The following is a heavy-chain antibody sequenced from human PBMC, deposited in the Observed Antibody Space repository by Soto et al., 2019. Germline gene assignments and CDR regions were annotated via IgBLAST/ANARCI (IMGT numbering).Heavy chain of an antibody. Sequence: QVQLVESGGGVVQPGRSLRLSCAASGFTFSTYAMHWVRQAAGKGLEWVAVISYDGSNKYYADSVKGRFTISRDNSKNTLYLQMNSLRAEDTAVYYCARGGYYYDSSGYYYSFDYWGQGTLVTVSS. D-gene: IGHD3-22*01. CDR2: ISYDGSNK. CDR3: ARGGYYYDSSGYYYSFDY. V-gene: IGHV3-30-3*01. CDR1: GFTFSTYA. J-gene: IGHJ4*02.